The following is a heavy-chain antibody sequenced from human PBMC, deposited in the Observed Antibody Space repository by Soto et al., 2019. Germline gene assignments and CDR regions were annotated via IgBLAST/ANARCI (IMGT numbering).Heavy chain of an antibody. Sequence: QLQLQESGPGLVKPSVTLSLTCSVSDDSINSDKYYWGWIRQPPGKGLEWIGSIYYRGNAYYNPSLQTRVTISLDKSKSQFSLKLNSVTAADSAAYFCARLEGLATISYYFDFWGPGALVTVSS. CDR1: DDSINSDKYY. J-gene: IGHJ4*02. CDR3: ARLEGLATISYYFDF. D-gene: IGHD3-9*01. CDR2: IYYRGNA. V-gene: IGHV4-39*01.